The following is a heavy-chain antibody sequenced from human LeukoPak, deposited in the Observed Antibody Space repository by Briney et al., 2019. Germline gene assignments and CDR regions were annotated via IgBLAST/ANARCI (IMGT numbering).Heavy chain of an antibody. Sequence: PSETLSLTCTVSSGSISSHYWSWIRQPPGKGLEWIGYIYYSGSTNYNPSLKSRVTISVDTSKNQFSLKLSSVTAADTAVYYCARIRSYYFDYWGQGTLVTVSS. CDR2: IYYSGST. CDR3: ARIRSYYFDY. V-gene: IGHV4-59*11. J-gene: IGHJ4*02. D-gene: IGHD1-26*01. CDR1: SGSISSHY.